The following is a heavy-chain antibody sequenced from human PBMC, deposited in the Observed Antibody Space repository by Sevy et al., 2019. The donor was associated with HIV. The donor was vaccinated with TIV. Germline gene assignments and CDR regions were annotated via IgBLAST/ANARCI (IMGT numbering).Heavy chain of an antibody. Sequence: GGSLRLSCAASGFTFSSYSMNWVRQAPGKGLEWVSYISSSSTIYYADSVKGRFTISRDNAKNSLYLQMNSLRDEDTAVYYCARAPPEYYYDSSGYSLDYWGQGTLVTVSS. D-gene: IGHD3-22*01. V-gene: IGHV3-48*02. CDR1: GFTFSSYS. CDR2: ISSSSTI. J-gene: IGHJ4*02. CDR3: ARAPPEYYYDSSGYSLDY.